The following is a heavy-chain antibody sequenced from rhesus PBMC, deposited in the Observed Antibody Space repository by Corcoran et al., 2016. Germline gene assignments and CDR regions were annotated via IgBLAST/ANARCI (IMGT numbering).Heavy chain of an antibody. CDR2: IYGSGGGN. Sequence: QVQLQESGPGLVKPSETLSLTCAVSGGSISDDYYWSWIRQPPGKGLEWIGYIYGSGGGNNYNPSLKNRVTNSIDTSKNQFSLKLSSVTAADTAVYYCARRDFWTGSDYWGQGVLVTVSS. D-gene: IGHD3-3*01. V-gene: IGHV4-106*01. CDR1: GGSISDDYY. CDR3: ARRDFWTGSDY. J-gene: IGHJ4*01.